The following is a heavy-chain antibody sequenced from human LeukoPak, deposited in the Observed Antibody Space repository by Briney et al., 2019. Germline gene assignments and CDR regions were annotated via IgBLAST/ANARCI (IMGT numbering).Heavy chain of an antibody. Sequence: GGSLRLSCAASGFTFSSYAMSWVRQAPGKGLEWVSAISGSGGSTYYADSVKGRFTISRDNSKNTLYLQMNSLRAEDTAVYYCAKVVLRAMVSVLYYYYGMDVWGQGTTVTVSS. CDR2: ISGSGGST. CDR1: GFTFSSYA. V-gene: IGHV3-23*01. D-gene: IGHD5-18*01. CDR3: AKVVLRAMVSVLYYYYGMDV. J-gene: IGHJ6*02.